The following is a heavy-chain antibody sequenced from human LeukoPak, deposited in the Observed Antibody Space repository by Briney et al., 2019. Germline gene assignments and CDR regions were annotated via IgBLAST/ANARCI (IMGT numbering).Heavy chain of an antibody. J-gene: IGHJ4*02. CDR1: GFTFSSHG. CDR2: IRNDGSDK. D-gene: IGHD3-9*01. Sequence: GGSLRLSCAASGFTFSSHGMHWVRQAPGRGLEWVAFIRNDGSDKYYADSVKGRFTISRDNSKNTLSVQMSSLRVQDTAVYYCVRDADWSFDYWGQGTLLTVSS. V-gene: IGHV3-30*02. CDR3: VRDADWSFDY.